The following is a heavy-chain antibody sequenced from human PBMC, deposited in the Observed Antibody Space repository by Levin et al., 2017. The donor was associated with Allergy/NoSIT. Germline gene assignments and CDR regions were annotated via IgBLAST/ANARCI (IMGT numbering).Heavy chain of an antibody. CDR1: GFTFSSYS. Sequence: GGSLRLSCAASGFTFSSYSMNWVRQAPGKGLEWVSYVSSGSGIIYYADSVKGRFTISRDNAKNSLYLQMNSLRDEDTAVYYCARGSVVIPWWYFDIWGRGTLVTVSS. CDR3: ARGSVVIPWWYFDI. CDR2: VSSGSGII. V-gene: IGHV3-48*02. D-gene: IGHD3-22*01. J-gene: IGHJ2*01.